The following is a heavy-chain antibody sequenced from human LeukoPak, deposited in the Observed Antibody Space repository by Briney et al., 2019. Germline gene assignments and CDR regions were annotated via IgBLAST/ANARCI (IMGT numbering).Heavy chain of an antibody. CDR1: GGSFSGYY. CDR3: ASVEMVTITYSPGAFDI. V-gene: IGHV4-34*01. J-gene: IGHJ3*02. D-gene: IGHD5-24*01. CDR2: INHSGSA. Sequence: SETLSLTCAVYGGSFSGYYWSWIRQPPGKGLEWIGEINHSGSANYNPSLKSRVTISVDTSKNQFSLKLSPVTAADTAVYYCASVEMVTITYSPGAFDIWGQGTMVTVSS.